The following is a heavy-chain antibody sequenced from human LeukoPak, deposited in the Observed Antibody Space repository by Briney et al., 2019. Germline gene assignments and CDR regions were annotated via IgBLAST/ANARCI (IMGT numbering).Heavy chain of an antibody. D-gene: IGHD2/OR15-2a*01. CDR1: GGSISSSNW. CDR3: ARDPQPMRKNGHSFRRLDP. V-gene: IGHV4-4*02. CDR2: IYHSGST. J-gene: IGHJ5*02. Sequence: SGTLSLTCAVSGGSISSSNWWSWVRQPPGKGLEWIGEIYHSGSTNYNPSLKSRVTISVDKSKNQFSLKLSSVTAADTAVYYCARDPQPMRKNGHSFRRLDPWGQGTLVTVSS.